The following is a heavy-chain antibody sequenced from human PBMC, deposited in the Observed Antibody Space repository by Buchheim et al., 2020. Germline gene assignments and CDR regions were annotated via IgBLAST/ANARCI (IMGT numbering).Heavy chain of an antibody. D-gene: IGHD3-10*01. CDR3: ATDSHYPSGSY. Sequence: EVFLVESGGGLVQPGGSLRLSCAASGFTFSGYEMNWVRQAPGKGLECIAYISASGGSTYYVDSVRGRFTISRDNAKNSLYLQMNSLRVEDTAVYYCATDSHYPSGSYWGRGTL. J-gene: IGHJ1*01. V-gene: IGHV3-48*03. CDR1: GFTFSGYE. CDR2: ISASGGST.